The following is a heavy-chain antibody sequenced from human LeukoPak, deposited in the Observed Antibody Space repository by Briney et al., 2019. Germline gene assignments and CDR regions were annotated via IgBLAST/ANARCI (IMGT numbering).Heavy chain of an antibody. Sequence: SVKVSCKASVGTFSSYAISWVRQAPGQGLEWMGGVIPIFGTANYAQKFQGRVTITADESTSTAYMELSSLRSEDTAVYYCARCESSSSSWGYYYMDVWGKGTTVTVSS. CDR3: ARCESSSSSWGYYYMDV. D-gene: IGHD6-6*01. J-gene: IGHJ6*03. CDR2: VIPIFGTA. V-gene: IGHV1-69*01. CDR1: VGTFSSYA.